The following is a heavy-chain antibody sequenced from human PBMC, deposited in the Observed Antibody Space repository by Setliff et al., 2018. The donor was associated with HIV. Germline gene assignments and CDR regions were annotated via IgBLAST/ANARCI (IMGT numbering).Heavy chain of an antibody. CDR2: IYNTGST. V-gene: IGHV4-4*09. Sequence: SETLSLTCTVSGGSFSDYYRTWIRQHPGKGLEWIGYIYNTGSTYHSPSLESRVTISIDTSKNQFSLKLSSVTAADTAVYFCARLIHTGLLYFDFWGLGTLVTVSS. CDR3: ARLIHTGLLYFDF. D-gene: IGHD2-8*02. J-gene: IGHJ4*02. CDR1: GGSFSDYY.